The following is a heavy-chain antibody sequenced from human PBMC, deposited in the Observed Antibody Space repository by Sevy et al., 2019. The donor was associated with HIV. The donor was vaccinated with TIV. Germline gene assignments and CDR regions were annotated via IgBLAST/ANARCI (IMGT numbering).Heavy chain of an antibody. D-gene: IGHD3-22*01. J-gene: IGHJ3*02. CDR3: AHTYYDTSGYYNHDAFDI. CDR2: IYWNDDK. Sequence: SGPTLVRPTQTLTLTCTFSGFSLSTREVGVGWIRQPPGKALKWLAVIYWNDDKRYSPSLTSRLTITKDTSKNQVSLTMTNMDPVDTATYYCAHTYYDTSGYYNHDAFDIWGQGTMVTVSS. CDR1: GFSLSTREVG. V-gene: IGHV2-5*01.